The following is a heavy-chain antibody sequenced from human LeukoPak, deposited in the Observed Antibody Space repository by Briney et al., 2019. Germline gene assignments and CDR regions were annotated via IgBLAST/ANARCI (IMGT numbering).Heavy chain of an antibody. CDR2: INHSGST. D-gene: IGHD6-13*01. CDR3: ARGDRYSSSWYSPRFDP. CDR1: GGSFSGYY. V-gene: IGHV4-34*01. Sequence: SETLSLTCAVYGGSFSGYYWSWIRQPPGKGLKWIGEINHSGSTNYNPSLKSRVTISVDTSKNQFSLKLSSVTAADTAVYYCARGDRYSSSWYSPRFDPWGQGTLVTVSS. J-gene: IGHJ5*02.